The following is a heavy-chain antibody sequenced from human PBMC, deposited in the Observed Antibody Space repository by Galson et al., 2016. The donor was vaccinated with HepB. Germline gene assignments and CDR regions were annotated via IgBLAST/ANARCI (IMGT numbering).Heavy chain of an antibody. D-gene: IGHD3-3*01. V-gene: IGHV3-9*01. J-gene: IGHJ6*02. CDR1: GFAFDDYA. CDR3: AKEGTIFGAVPYGMDV. Sequence: SLRLSCAASGFAFDDYAMHWVRQVPGKGLEWVSGISWNSGNIGYAESVKGRFTISRDNAKNSLYLQMNSLRAEDTAVYYCAKEGTIFGAVPYGMDVWGQGTTVTVSS. CDR2: ISWNSGNI.